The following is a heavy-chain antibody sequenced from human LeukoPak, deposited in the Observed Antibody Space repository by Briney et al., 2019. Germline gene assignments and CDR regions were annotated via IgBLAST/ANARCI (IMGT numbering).Heavy chain of an antibody. CDR1: GGSISSTPSY. V-gene: IGHV4-39*02. CDR3: AREPEEWLPRAEYFQH. Sequence: SETLSLICTVSGGSISSTPSYWGWIRQPPGKGLEWIGSLYYSGPTYNNPSLKSRVTISVDTSKNQLSLKLTSVTAVDTAVYYCAREPEEWLPRAEYFQHWGQGTLVTVSS. CDR2: LYYSGPT. J-gene: IGHJ1*01. D-gene: IGHD3-3*01.